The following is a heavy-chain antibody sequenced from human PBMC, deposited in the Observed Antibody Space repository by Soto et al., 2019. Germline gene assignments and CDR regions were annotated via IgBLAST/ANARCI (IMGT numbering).Heavy chain of an antibody. D-gene: IGHD3-10*01. V-gene: IGHV3-48*03. J-gene: IGHJ4*02. CDR2: LSSSGSTA. Sequence: EVQLVESGGGLVQPGGSLRLSCAASGFTFSRFELHWFRQAPGKVLECISYLSSSGSTAYYASSVEGRFTIYRDNANNSAYLQIYSLRAEDTALYYCTRAAWFPYLSFYWGQGAQVTVSS. CDR1: GFTFSRFE. CDR3: TRAAWFPYLSFY.